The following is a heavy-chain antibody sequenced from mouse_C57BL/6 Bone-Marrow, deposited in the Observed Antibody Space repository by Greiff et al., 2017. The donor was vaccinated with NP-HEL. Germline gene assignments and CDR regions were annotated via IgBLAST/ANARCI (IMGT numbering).Heavy chain of an antibody. V-gene: IGHV2-9-1*01. J-gene: IGHJ4*01. D-gene: IGHD1-1*01. Sequence: VKLVESGPGLVAPSQSLSITCTVSGFSLTSYAISWVRQPPGKGLEWLGVIWTGGGTNYNSSLKSRLSISKDNSKSQVFLKMNSLQTDDTARYYCARGTTVVANYAMDYWGQGTSVTVSS. CDR3: ARGTTVVANYAMDY. CDR2: IWTGGGT. CDR1: GFSLTSYA.